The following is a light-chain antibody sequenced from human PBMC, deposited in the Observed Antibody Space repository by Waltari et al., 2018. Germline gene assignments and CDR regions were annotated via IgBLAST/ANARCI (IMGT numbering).Light chain of an antibody. CDR3: AAYTSTNTVI. Sequence: QSALTQPAYVSGSPGQSLTISCTGTNSDIGYYNHVSWYQQYPGKAPKLMIFDVTRWPSGVSHRFSGSKSGNTASLTISGLQAEDEADYFCAAYTSTNTVIFGGGTKVTVL. V-gene: IGLV2-14*01. CDR2: DVT. CDR1: NSDIGYYNH. J-gene: IGLJ2*01.